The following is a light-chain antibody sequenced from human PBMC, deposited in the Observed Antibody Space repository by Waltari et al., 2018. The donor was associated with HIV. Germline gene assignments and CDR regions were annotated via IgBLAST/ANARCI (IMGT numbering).Light chain of an antibody. J-gene: IGLJ3*02. CDR1: SGSVSTSYY. Sequence: QTVVTQEPSFSVSPGGTVTLPCGLSSGSVSTSYYPSWYPQPPGQAPRTLIYSTNTRSSGVPDRFSGSILGNKAALTITGAQADDESDYYCVLYMGSGIWVFGGGTKLTVL. V-gene: IGLV8-61*01. CDR2: STN. CDR3: VLYMGSGIWV.